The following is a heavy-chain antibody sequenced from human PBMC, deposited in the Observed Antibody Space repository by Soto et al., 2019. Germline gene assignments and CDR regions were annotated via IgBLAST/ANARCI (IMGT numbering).Heavy chain of an antibody. Sequence: HVQLVQSGAEVKKPGSSVKVSCKASGGTFSSYAISWVRQAPGQGLEWMGGIIPIFGTANYAQKFQGRVTITADESTSTAYMELSSLRSEDTAVYYCARGYYYDSSGYYSNAYYFDYWGQGTLVTVSS. D-gene: IGHD3-22*01. J-gene: IGHJ4*02. V-gene: IGHV1-69*01. CDR3: ARGYYYDSSGYYSNAYYFDY. CDR2: IIPIFGTA. CDR1: GGTFSSYA.